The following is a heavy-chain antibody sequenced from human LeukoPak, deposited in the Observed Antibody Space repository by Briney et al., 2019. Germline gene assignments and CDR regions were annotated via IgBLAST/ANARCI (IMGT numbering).Heavy chain of an antibody. Sequence: GGSLRLSCAASGFTFTSYWMSWMRQAPGKGLQWVANINRDGSEQYYVDSVKGRFTISRDNAKNSLYLQMNSLGVEDTAVYYCAKNSQYNSGWITYYFDYWGQGILVTVSS. J-gene: IGHJ4*02. CDR1: GFTFTSYW. CDR2: INRDGSEQ. D-gene: IGHD6-19*01. CDR3: AKNSQYNSGWITYYFDY. V-gene: IGHV3-7*01.